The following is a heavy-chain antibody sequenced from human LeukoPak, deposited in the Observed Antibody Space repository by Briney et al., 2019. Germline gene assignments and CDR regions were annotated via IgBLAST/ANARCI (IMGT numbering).Heavy chain of an antibody. Sequence: SGPTLVNPTQTLTLTCTFSGFSLSTSGMYVSWIRQPPGKALEWLARIDWDDDKYYSTSLKTRLTISKDTSKNQVVLTMTNMDPVDTATYYCARITVPVDDILTGYGGGYSDYWGQGTLVTVSS. D-gene: IGHD3-9*01. CDR2: IDWDDDK. CDR1: GFSLSTSGMY. V-gene: IGHV2-70*11. CDR3: ARITVPVDDILTGYGGGYSDY. J-gene: IGHJ4*02.